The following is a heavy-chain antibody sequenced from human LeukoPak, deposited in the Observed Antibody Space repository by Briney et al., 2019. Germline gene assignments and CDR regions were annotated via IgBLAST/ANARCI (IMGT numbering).Heavy chain of an antibody. D-gene: IGHD2-15*01. CDR2: IWYDGSNK. J-gene: IGHJ3*01. V-gene: IGHV3-33*01. CDR1: GFTFSRYG. Sequence: GGSLRLSCAASGFTFSRYGMHWVRQAPGKGLEWVAVIWYDGSNKYYADSVKGRFTISRDNAKNSLYLQMNSLRADDTAVYYCARAGYCSGGSCYSGAFDFWGQGTTVTVSS. CDR3: ARAGYCSGGSCYSGAFDF.